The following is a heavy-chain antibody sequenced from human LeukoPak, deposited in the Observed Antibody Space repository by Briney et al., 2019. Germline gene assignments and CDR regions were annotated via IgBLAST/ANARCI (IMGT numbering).Heavy chain of an antibody. CDR2: ISGSGGST. J-gene: IGHJ6*02. V-gene: IGHV3-23*01. CDR1: GFTFSSYA. CDR3: ARDGRDYDFWSGYRNNYYYGMDV. D-gene: IGHD3-3*01. Sequence: PGGSLRLSCAASGFTFSSYAMSWVRQAPGKGLEWVSAISGSGGSTYYADSVKGRFTISRDNFKNTLYLQMNSLRAEDTAVYYCARDGRDYDFWSGYRNNYYYGMDVWGQGTTVTVSS.